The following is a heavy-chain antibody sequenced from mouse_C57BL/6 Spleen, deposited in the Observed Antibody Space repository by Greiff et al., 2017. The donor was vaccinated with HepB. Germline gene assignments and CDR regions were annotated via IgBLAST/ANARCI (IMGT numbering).Heavy chain of an antibody. CDR1: GYSFTDYN. Sequence: VQLKESGPELVKPGASVKISCKASGYSFTDYNMNWVKQSNGKSLEWIGVINPNYGTTSYNQKFKGKATLTVDESSSTAYMQLNSRTSEDSAVYYCARRGNYGSSFYAMDYWGQGTSVTVSS. V-gene: IGHV1-39*01. D-gene: IGHD1-1*01. CDR3: ARRGNYGSSFYAMDY. J-gene: IGHJ4*01. CDR2: INPNYGTT.